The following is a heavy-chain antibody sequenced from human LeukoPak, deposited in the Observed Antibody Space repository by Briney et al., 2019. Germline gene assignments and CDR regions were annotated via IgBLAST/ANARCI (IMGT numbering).Heavy chain of an antibody. CDR2: IYYSGST. Sequence: SETLSLTCTVSGGSISSGSYYWSWIRQPPGKGLEWIGYIYYSGSTNYNPSLKSRVTISVDTSKNQFSLKLSSVTAADTAVYYCARAVDDSSSRGFDYWGQGPLVTVSS. D-gene: IGHD3-22*01. J-gene: IGHJ4*02. CDR1: GGSISSGSYY. V-gene: IGHV4-61*01. CDR3: ARAVDDSSSRGFDY.